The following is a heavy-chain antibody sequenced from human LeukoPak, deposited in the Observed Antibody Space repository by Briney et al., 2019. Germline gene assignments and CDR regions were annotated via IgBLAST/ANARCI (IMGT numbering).Heavy chain of an antibody. J-gene: IGHJ4*02. CDR2: MSHGGSNE. CDR3: AKGPKQQLVGSRGHFFDY. CDR1: GFTFSRYS. D-gene: IGHD6-13*01. V-gene: IGHV3-30*04. Sequence: GGSLRLSCAASGFTFSRYSMNWVRQAPGKGLEWVAVMSHGGSNEYYADSVKGRFTISRDNFKNTLYLQMNSLRAEDTAVYYCAKGPKQQLVGSRGHFFDYWGQGTLVTVSS.